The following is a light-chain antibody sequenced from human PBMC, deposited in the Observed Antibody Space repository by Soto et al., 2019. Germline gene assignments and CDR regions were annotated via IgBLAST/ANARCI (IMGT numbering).Light chain of an antibody. CDR2: EVN. V-gene: IGLV2-23*02. Sequence: QSVPTQPRAGGRAPGQAIVISCAGTGSVVGAYNLVSWYQQHPGKAPKLIICEVNTRPSGISNRFSGSKSGDTASLTISGLQAEDEADYFCCSYAGTVAYVFGTGTKVTVL. CDR3: CSYAGTVAYV. CDR1: GSVVGAYNL. J-gene: IGLJ1*01.